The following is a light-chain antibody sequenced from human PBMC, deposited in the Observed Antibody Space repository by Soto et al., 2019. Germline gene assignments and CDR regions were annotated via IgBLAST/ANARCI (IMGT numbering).Light chain of an antibody. V-gene: IGLV2-14*01. CDR3: SSYTSSSTLV. CDR1: SSDVGGYNY. CDR2: EVS. J-gene: IGLJ1*01. Sequence: QSVLTQPASVSGSPGQSITSACTGTSSDVGGYNYVSWYQQHPGKAPKLMIYEVSNRPSGVSNRFSGSKSGNTASLTISGIQADDEADYYCSSYTSSSTLVFGTGTKVTVL.